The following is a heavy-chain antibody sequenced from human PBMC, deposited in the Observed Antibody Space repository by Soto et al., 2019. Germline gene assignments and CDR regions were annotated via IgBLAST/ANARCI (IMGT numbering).Heavy chain of an antibody. CDR2: IIPILGIA. Sequence: SVKVSCKASGGTFSSDSFSWVRQAPGQGLEWMGRIIPILGIANYAQKFQGRVTITADKSTSTAYMELSSLRSEDTAVYYCARSAPSIVVVPAAPGSYDMDVWGQGTTVTVSS. V-gene: IGHV1-69*02. D-gene: IGHD2-2*01. CDR1: GGTFSSDS. CDR3: ARSAPSIVVVPAAPGSYDMDV. J-gene: IGHJ6*02.